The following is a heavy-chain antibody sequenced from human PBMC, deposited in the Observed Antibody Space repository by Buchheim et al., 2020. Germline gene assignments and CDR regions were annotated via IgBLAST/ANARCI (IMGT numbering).Heavy chain of an antibody. Sequence: QVQLVQSGAEVKKPGASVKVSCKASGYTFTSYGISWVRQAPGQGLEWMGWISTYTGNTNSAQKLQGRVTMTTDTSTSTAYVELRSLTSDDTAVYYCARDPGSSSSWSIFDYWGQGTL. CDR3: ARDPGSSSSWSIFDY. V-gene: IGHV1-18*01. D-gene: IGHD6-13*01. J-gene: IGHJ4*02. CDR1: GYTFTSYG. CDR2: ISTYTGNT.